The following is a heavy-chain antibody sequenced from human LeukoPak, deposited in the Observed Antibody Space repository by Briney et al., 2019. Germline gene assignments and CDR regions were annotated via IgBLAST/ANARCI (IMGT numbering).Heavy chain of an antibody. CDR1: GDSVSSNSAA. J-gene: IGHJ6*02. Sequence: SQILSLTCAISGDSVSSNSAAWNWIRQSPSRGLEWLGRTYYRSKWYNDYAVSVKSRITINPDTSKNQFSLQLNSVTPEDTAVYYCAREGDDFWSGYYPYYYGMDVWGQGTTVTVSS. D-gene: IGHD3-3*01. V-gene: IGHV6-1*01. CDR3: AREGDDFWSGYYPYYYGMDV. CDR2: TYYRSKWYN.